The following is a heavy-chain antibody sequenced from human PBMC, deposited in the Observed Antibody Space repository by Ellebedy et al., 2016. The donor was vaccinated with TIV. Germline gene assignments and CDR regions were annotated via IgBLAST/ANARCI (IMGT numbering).Heavy chain of an antibody. CDR3: VKDRWYCSSTSCYKVTSGAFDY. D-gene: IGHD2-2*02. CDR2: ISGSGGST. CDR1: GFSFSNYA. J-gene: IGHJ4*02. Sequence: GGSLRLSXAASGFSFSNYAMSWVRQAPGKGLEWVSGISGSGGSTSHADSVKGRFTISRDNSKNTLYLQMHSLRPEDTAIYYCVKDRWYCSSTSCYKVTSGAFDYWGQGTLVTVSS. V-gene: IGHV3-23*01.